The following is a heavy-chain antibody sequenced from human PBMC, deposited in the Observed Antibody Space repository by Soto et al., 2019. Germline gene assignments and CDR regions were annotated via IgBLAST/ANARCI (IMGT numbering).Heavy chain of an antibody. CDR3: ARDARRLRADAFDI. CDR2: IYSGGST. Sequence: EVQLVESGGGLVQPGGSLRLSCAASGFTVSSNYMSWVRQAPGKGLEWVSVIYSGGSTYYADSVKGRFTISRDNSKNTLYLQMNSLRAEDTAVYYCARDARRLRADAFDIWGQGTMVTVSS. V-gene: IGHV3-66*01. D-gene: IGHD4-17*01. J-gene: IGHJ3*02. CDR1: GFTVSSNY.